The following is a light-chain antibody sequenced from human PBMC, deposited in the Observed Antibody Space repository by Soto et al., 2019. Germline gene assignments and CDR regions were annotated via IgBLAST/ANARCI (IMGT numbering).Light chain of an antibody. CDR3: QQYKSFPLT. V-gene: IGKV1-16*02. J-gene: IGKJ4*01. CDR2: GAS. CDR1: QDINNY. Sequence: DIQMTQSPSSLSASVGDRVTITCRASQDINNYLAWFQQKPGRAPKSLIYGASNLHSGVQPKFRGGGSGTDFTLTISSLQPEDFAIYYCQQYKSFPLTFGGGTKVEVK.